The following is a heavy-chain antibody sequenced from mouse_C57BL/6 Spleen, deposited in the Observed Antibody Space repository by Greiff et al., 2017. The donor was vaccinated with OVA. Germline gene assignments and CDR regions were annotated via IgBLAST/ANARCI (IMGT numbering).Heavy chain of an antibody. CDR1: GYTFTSYW. CDR2: IDPSDSET. V-gene: IGHV1-52*01. CDR3: ARGVYGNYGFAY. D-gene: IGHD2-1*01. Sequence: QVQLQQPGAELVRPGSSVKLSCKASGYTFTSYWMHWVKQRPIQGLEWIGNIDPSDSETHYNQKFKDKATLTVDKSSSTAYMQLSSLTSENSAVYYCARGVYGNYGFAYWGQGTLVTVSA. J-gene: IGHJ3*01.